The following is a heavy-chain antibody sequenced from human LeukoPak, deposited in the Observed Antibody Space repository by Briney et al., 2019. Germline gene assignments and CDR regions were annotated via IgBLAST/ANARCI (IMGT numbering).Heavy chain of an antibody. V-gene: IGHV3-49*04. Sequence: PGRSLRLSCTASGFTFGDYAMSWVRQAPGKGLKWVGFIRSKAYGGTTEYAASVKGRFTISRDDSKSIAYLQMNSLKTEDTAVYYCTREGGQQWPDAFDIWGQGTMVTVSS. CDR2: IRSKAYGGTT. J-gene: IGHJ3*02. CDR3: TREGGQQWPDAFDI. D-gene: IGHD6-19*01. CDR1: GFTFGDYA.